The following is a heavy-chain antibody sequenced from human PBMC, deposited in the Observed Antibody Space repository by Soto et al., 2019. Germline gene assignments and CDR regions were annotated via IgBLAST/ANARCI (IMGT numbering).Heavy chain of an antibody. CDR1: GDSIRNYY. D-gene: IGHD2-15*01. Sequence: SETLSLTCTVSGDSIRNYYWSWIRQPAGKGLEWIGRIYSSGSTDYNASLKSRVSMSVDRSNNQFFLRLASVTAADTAVYYCVRDCSGGGCYSDYGMDVWGQGTTVTVSS. J-gene: IGHJ6*02. CDR2: IYSSGST. CDR3: VRDCSGGGCYSDYGMDV. V-gene: IGHV4-4*07.